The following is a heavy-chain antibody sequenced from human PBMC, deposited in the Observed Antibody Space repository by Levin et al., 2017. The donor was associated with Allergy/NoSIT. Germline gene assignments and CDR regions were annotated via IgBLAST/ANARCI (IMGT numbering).Heavy chain of an antibody. D-gene: IGHD2-21*02. CDR3: AREPNVVVVTAILY. J-gene: IGHJ4*02. CDR2: IWYDGSNK. V-gene: IGHV3-33*01. Sequence: LSLTCAASGFTFSSYGMHWVRQAPGKGLEWVAVIWYDGSNKYYADSVKGRFTISRDNSKNTPYLQMNSLRAEDTAVYYCAREPNVVVVTAILYWGQGTLVTVSS. CDR1: GFTFSSYG.